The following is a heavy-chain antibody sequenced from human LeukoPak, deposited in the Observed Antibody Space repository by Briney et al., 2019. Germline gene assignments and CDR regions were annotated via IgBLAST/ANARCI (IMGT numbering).Heavy chain of an antibody. CDR3: ARAHCSSTSCYGNYYFDY. Sequence: GGSLRLSCAASGFTFSSYWMHWVRQAPGKGLVWVSRINSDGSSTSYAGSVKGRFTISRENAKNSLYLQMNSLRAGDTAVYYCARAHCSSTSCYGNYYFDYWGQGTLVTVSS. CDR1: GFTFSSYW. V-gene: IGHV3-74*01. CDR2: INSDGSST. D-gene: IGHD2-2*01. J-gene: IGHJ4*02.